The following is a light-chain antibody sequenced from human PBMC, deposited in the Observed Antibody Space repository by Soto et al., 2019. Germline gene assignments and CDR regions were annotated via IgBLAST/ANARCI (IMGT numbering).Light chain of an antibody. V-gene: IGKV1-5*01. CDR3: QQYSSYSPWT. CDR1: QSISNW. CDR2: DAS. J-gene: IGKJ1*01. Sequence: DIQMTQSPSTLSASVGDIVIITCRASQSISNWLAWYQQKPGMAPKLLIYDASNLESGVPSRFSGSGSATEFTLTISSLQPDDFATYYCQQYSSYSPWTFGQGTKVEIK.